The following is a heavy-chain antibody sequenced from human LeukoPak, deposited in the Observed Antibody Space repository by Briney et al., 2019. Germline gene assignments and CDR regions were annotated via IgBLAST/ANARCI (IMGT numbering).Heavy chain of an antibody. Sequence: GESLKISCKGSGYSFTSYWIGWVRQMPGKGLEWMGIIYPGDSDTRYSPSFQGQVTTSADKSISTAYLQWSSLKASDTAMYYCARTLPSIAVAGQLDYWGQGTLVTVSS. D-gene: IGHD6-19*01. CDR1: GYSFTSYW. CDR3: ARTLPSIAVAGQLDY. J-gene: IGHJ4*02. V-gene: IGHV5-51*01. CDR2: IYPGDSDT.